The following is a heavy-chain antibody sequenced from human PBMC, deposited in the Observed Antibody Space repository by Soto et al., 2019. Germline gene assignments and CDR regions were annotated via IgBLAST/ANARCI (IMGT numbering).Heavy chain of an antibody. V-gene: IGHV1-69*14. CDR1: GGTFSTSS. D-gene: IGHD4-17*01. J-gene: IGHJ3*02. Sequence: QVQLVQSGAEVKKPGSSVKVSCKASGGTFSTSSINWLRQAPGQRPEWMGNILPIFGTADYAQKFRDRVTITADKSTNTASMELRSLFSADAAVYYCARGHEYGGNSDAYDIWGQGTVVTVSS. CDR2: ILPIFGTA. CDR3: ARGHEYGGNSDAYDI.